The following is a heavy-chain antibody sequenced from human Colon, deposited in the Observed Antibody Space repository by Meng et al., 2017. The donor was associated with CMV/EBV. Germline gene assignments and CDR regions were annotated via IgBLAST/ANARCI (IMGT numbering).Heavy chain of an antibody. CDR3: AKDMGANLVSAGRGSDL. CDR1: GFSFSNFE. D-gene: IGHD3-16*01. J-gene: IGHJ5*02. Sequence: GESLKISCAASGFSFSNFEMNWVRQAPGKGLEWVAYISSTANTIYYADSVKGRFTISRDNAKNYVYLEMNSLELEDTAFYYCAKDMGANLVSAGRGSDLWGPGTQVTVSS. CDR2: ISSTANTI. V-gene: IGHV3-48*03.